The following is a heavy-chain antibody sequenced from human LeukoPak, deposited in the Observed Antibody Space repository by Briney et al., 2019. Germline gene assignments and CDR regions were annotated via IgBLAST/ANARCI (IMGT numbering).Heavy chain of an antibody. CDR1: GFTFSDYY. V-gene: IGHV3-11*04. J-gene: IGHJ6*03. CDR3: ARRDTESFYYYMDV. CDR2: ISFSSGTI. Sequence: GGSLRLTCAASGFTFSDYYMSWVRQAPGKGLEWIACISFSSGTIFYADSVKGRFTISRDNAKNSLYLQMDSLRAEDTAIYYCARRDTESFYYYMDVWGKGTTVTVSS.